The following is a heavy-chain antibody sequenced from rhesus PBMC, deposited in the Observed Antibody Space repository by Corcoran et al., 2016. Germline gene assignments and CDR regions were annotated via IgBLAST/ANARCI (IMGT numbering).Heavy chain of an antibody. Sequence: QLQLQASGPGLVKPSETLSVTCAVSGGSISRRYWSWIRRAPGKGLEWIGYIYGSGSSTDYNPSLKSRVTLSVDTSKNQLSLTLSSVAAADTAVYYCARDYYAFSYWGQGVLVTVSS. V-gene: IGHV4-169*02. CDR1: GGSISRRY. CDR2: IYGSGSST. CDR3: ARDYYAFSY. D-gene: IGHD2-39*01. J-gene: IGHJ4*01.